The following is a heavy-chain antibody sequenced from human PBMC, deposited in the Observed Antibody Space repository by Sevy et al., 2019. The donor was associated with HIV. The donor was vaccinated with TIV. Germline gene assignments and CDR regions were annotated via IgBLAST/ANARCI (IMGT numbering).Heavy chain of an antibody. V-gene: IGHV3-23*01. CDR1: GFTFSNYA. D-gene: IGHD2-15*01. J-gene: IGHJ6*02. CDR3: AKVVVTADIDPFYCYGYGMDV. CDR2: ISGSGDST. Sequence: GGSLRLSCAASGFTFSNYAINWVRQAPGKGLEWVSRISGSGDSTFYADSVKGRFTISRDNSKNTVNLQMNSLRVEDTADYYCAKVVVTADIDPFYCYGYGMDVWGQGTTVTVSS.